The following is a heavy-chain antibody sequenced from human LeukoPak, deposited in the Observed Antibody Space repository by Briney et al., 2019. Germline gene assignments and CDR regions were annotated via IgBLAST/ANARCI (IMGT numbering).Heavy chain of an antibody. CDR3: AKVVQYTASTGTGLES. Sequence: PGGSLRLSCAASGFTFSSYAMSWVRQAPGKGLEWVSAISGSGGSTYYADSVKGRFTISRDNPKNTLYLQMNSLRAEDTAIYYCAKVVQYTASTGTGLESWGQGTLVTVSS. V-gene: IGHV3-23*01. CDR2: ISGSGGST. D-gene: IGHD6-13*01. CDR1: GFTFSSYA. J-gene: IGHJ4*02.